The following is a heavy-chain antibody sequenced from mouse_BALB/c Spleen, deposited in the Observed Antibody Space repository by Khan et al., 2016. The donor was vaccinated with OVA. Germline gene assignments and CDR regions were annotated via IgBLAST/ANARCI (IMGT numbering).Heavy chain of an antibody. J-gene: IGHJ4*01. CDR2: ISYDGTT. CDR1: GYSITSGFY. V-gene: IGHV3-6*02. CDR3: GRRGNYEWSYALDY. D-gene: IGHD2-1*01. Sequence: EVKLEESGPGLVKPSQSLSLTCSVTGYSITSGFYWNWIRQFPGNRLEWMGYISYDGTTNYNPSLKNRISITRDTSKNQFFLQLNSVTTEDKAANYCGRRGNYEWSYALDYWGQGTSVTVSA.